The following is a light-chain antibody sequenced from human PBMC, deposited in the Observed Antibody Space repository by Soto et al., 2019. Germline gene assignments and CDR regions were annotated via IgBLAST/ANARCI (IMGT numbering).Light chain of an antibody. V-gene: IGKV3-20*01. Sequence: EIVLTQSPGTLSLSPGERATLSCRASQSVSSSYLAWNQQRPGQAPRLLIYGASSRATGIPDRFSGSGSGTDFILTISRLEPEDFAVYYCQQYGSSPPNTFGQGTKLEIK. J-gene: IGKJ2*01. CDR3: QQYGSSPPNT. CDR2: GAS. CDR1: QSVSSSY.